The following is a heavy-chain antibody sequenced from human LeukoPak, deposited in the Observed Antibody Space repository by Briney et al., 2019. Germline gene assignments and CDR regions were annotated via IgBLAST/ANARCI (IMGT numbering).Heavy chain of an antibody. CDR2: IYSGGST. CDR1: GFSVSSNY. Sequence: VQPGGSLRLSCAASGFSVSSNYMSWVRQAPGKGLEWVSVIYSGGSTYYADSVKGRFTIPRDNSKNTVYLQMNSLRAEDTAVYYCARDAPPRVATPIDHWGQGTLVTVSS. CDR3: ARDAPPRVATPIDH. D-gene: IGHD5-12*01. J-gene: IGHJ4*02. V-gene: IGHV3-66*01.